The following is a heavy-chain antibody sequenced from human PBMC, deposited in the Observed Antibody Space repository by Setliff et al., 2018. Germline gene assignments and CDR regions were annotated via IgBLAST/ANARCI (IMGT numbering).Heavy chain of an antibody. J-gene: IGHJ4*02. V-gene: IGHV3-23*03. CDR3: AKPQVELRWGFES. D-gene: IGHD1-7*01. CDR2: IYSGDRST. CDR1: GLTFTDYA. Sequence: GGSLRLSCAASGLTFTDYAMTWVRQAPGKGLEWVSTIYSGDRSTFYTDSVKGRFIIFRDGSKNTLYLQMTSLRAEDTAVYYCAKPQVELRWGFESWGQGTLVTVSS.